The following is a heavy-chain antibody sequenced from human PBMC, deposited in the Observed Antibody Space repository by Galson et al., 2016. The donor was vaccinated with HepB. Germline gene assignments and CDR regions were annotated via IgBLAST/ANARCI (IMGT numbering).Heavy chain of an antibody. CDR1: GFTFSIYS. V-gene: IGHV3-21*01. D-gene: IGHD6-19*01. Sequence: SLRLSCAASGFTFSIYSMNWVRQAPGKGLEWVSSISSSSTYIYYADSVNGRFTISRDNAKKSLFLQMNSLRAEDTAVYYCARVPSSGWFDYWGQGTLVTVSS. CDR2: ISSSSTYI. CDR3: ARVPSSGWFDY. J-gene: IGHJ4*02.